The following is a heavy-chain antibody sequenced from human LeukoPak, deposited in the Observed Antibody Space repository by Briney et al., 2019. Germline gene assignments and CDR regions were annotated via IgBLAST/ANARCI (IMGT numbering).Heavy chain of an antibody. Sequence: GGSLRLSCAASGFTFSSYAMDWVRQAPGKGLEGVAVISYDGSNKYYADCVKGRLTIYRDNSKHTLYLQMNSLRAEDTAVYYCARDVIVVVPAAKYYYYYGMDVWGQGTTVTVSS. CDR1: GFTFSSYA. J-gene: IGHJ6*02. CDR3: ARDVIVVVPAAKYYYYYGMDV. D-gene: IGHD2-2*01. CDR2: ISYDGSNK. V-gene: IGHV3-30-3*01.